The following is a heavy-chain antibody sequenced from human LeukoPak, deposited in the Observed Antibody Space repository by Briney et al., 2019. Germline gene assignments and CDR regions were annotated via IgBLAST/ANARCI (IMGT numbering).Heavy chain of an antibody. D-gene: IGHD5-18*01. CDR1: GGSIRSYY. CDR2: IYTSGSS. V-gene: IGHV4-4*07. J-gene: IGHJ4*02. CDR3: ARDGYSFGSLDY. Sequence: SETLSLTCTVSGGSIRSYYWSWIRQPAGKGLEWIGRIYTSGSSSYNPSLKSRVTMSVDTSKNQFSLKLSSVTAADTAVYYCARDGYSFGSLDYWGQGTLVTVSS.